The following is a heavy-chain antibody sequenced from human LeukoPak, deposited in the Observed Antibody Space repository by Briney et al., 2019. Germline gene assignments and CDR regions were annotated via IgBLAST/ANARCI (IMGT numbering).Heavy chain of an antibody. J-gene: IGHJ4*02. CDR3: ARVLYYYDSSGYSDLGY. CDR1: GYTFTGYY. D-gene: IGHD3-22*01. Sequence: ASVKVSCKASGYTFTGYYMHWVRQAPAQGLGWMGWINPNSGGTNYAQKFQGRVTMTRDTSISTAYMELSRLRSDDTAVYYCARVLYYYDSSGYSDLGYWGQGTLVTVSS. V-gene: IGHV1-2*02. CDR2: INPNSGGT.